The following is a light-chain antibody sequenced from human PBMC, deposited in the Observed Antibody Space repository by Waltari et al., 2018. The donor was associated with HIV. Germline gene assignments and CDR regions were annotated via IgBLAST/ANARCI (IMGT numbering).Light chain of an antibody. V-gene: IGLV3-10*01. Sequence: SYELTHPPSVSVSPGQTARNTSSGAALPKKYAYWYQQKSGQAPVLVIYEESKRPSGIPERFSGSSSGTMATLTISGAQVEDEADYYCYSTDSSDWVFGGGTKLTVL. CDR1: ALPKKY. J-gene: IGLJ3*02. CDR2: EES. CDR3: YSTDSSDWV.